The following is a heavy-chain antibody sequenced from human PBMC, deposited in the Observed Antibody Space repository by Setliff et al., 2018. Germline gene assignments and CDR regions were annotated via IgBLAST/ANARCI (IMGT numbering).Heavy chain of an antibody. CDR3: AGEDFDY. Sequence: LSLTCAVYGGSFSGYYWSWIRQPPGKGLEWIGSIYHSGSTYYNPSLKSRVTISVDTSKNQFSLKLSSVTAADTAVYYCAGEDFDYWGQGTLVTVSS. V-gene: IGHV4-34*03. CDR1: GGSFSGYY. J-gene: IGHJ4*02. CDR2: IYHSGST. D-gene: IGHD6-13*01.